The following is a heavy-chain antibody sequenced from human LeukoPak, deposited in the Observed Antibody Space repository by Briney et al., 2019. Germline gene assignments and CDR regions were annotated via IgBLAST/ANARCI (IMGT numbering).Heavy chain of an antibody. CDR3: VKEESEMSTTHGWFDP. CDR1: GVIFSSYA. J-gene: IGHJ5*02. V-gene: IGHV3-23*01. D-gene: IGHD1-1*01. CDR2: ISGSGGSR. Sequence: GGSLRLSCAASGVIFSSYAMSWVRQAPGRGPERVSVISGSGGSRYYADSVKGRFTISRDNSKHPLNLQMNSLRAEDTAVYYCVKEESEMSTTHGWFDPWGQGTLVIVSS.